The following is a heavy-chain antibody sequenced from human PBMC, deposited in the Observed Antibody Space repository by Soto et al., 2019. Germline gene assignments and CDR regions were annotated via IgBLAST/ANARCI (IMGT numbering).Heavy chain of an antibody. J-gene: IGHJ3*02. V-gene: IGHV5-10-1*01. CDR2: IDPSDSYT. CDR1: GYSFTSYW. Sequence: RGESLKISCKGSGYSFTSYWISWVRQMPGKGLEWMGRIDPSDSYTNYSPSFQGHVTISADRSISTAYLQWSSLKASETAMYYCKIFGVADDACDSWGQGTRVTVAS. D-gene: IGHD3-3*01. CDR3: KIFGVADDACDS.